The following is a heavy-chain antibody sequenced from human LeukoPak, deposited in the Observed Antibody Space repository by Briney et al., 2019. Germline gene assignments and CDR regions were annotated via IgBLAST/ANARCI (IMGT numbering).Heavy chain of an antibody. Sequence: SETLSLTCTVSGGSISSYYWSWIRQPPGKGLEWIGYIYYSGSTNYNPSLKSRVTISVDTSKNQFSLKLSSVTAADTAVYYCARGRRSYGIQDYWGQGTLVTVSS. CDR1: GGSISSYY. J-gene: IGHJ4*02. CDR3: ARGRRSYGIQDY. CDR2: IYYSGST. V-gene: IGHV4-59*01. D-gene: IGHD1-26*01.